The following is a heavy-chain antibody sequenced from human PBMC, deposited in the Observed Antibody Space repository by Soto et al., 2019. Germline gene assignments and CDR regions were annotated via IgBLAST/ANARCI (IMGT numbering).Heavy chain of an antibody. CDR1: GFTFSSYA. J-gene: IGHJ6*02. D-gene: IGHD3-10*01. Sequence: PGGSLRLSCAASGFTFSSYAMHWVRQAPGKGLEWVAVISYDGSNKYYADSVKGRFTISRDNSKNTLYLQMNSLRAEDTAVYYCAREPRTMVRGVILARYYYGMDVWGQGTTVTVSS. V-gene: IGHV3-30-3*01. CDR3: AREPRTMVRGVILARYYYGMDV. CDR2: ISYDGSNK.